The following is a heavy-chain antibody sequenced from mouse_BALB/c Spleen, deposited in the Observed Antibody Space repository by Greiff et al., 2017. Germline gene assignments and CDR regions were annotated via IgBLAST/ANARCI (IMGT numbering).Heavy chain of an antibody. CDR3: ARDTNYYGSSLYYAMDY. D-gene: IGHD1-1*01. CDR1: GFTFSSFG. CDR2: ISSGSSTI. Sequence: EVHLVESGGGLVQPGGSRKLSCAASGFTFSSFGMHWVRQAPEKGLEWVAYISSGSSTIYYADTVKGRFTISRDNPKNTLFLQMTSLRSEDTAMYYCARDTNYYGSSLYYAMDYWGQGTSVTVSS. V-gene: IGHV5-17*02. J-gene: IGHJ4*01.